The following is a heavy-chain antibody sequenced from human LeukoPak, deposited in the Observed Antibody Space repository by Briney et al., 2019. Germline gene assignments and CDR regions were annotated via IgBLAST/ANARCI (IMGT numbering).Heavy chain of an antibody. V-gene: IGHV3-23*01. CDR2: ISGSGGST. Sequence: GGSLRLSCAASGFTFSSYAMSWVRQAPGRGLEWVSSISGSGGSTYYADSVKGRFTISRDSSKNTLYLQMNSLRAEDTAIYFCAKDLLGPMIEYYFDYWGQGTLVTVSS. CDR1: GFTFSSYA. J-gene: IGHJ4*02. D-gene: IGHD3-22*01. CDR3: AKDLLGPMIEYYFDY.